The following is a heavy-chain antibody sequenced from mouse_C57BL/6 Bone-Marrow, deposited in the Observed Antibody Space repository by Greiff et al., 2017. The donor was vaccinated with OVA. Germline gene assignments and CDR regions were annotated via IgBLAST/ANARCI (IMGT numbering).Heavy chain of an antibody. CDR1: GYTFTDYE. CDR3: TRNSNSFLYYAMDY. V-gene: IGHV1-15*01. J-gene: IGHJ4*01. CDR2: IDPETGGT. D-gene: IGHD2-5*01. Sequence: VQLQQSGAELVRPGASVTLSCKASGYTFTDYEMHWVKQTPVHGLEWIGAIDPETGGTAYNQKFKGKAILTADKSSSTAYMELRSLTSEDSAVYYCTRNSNSFLYYAMDYWGQGTSVTVSS.